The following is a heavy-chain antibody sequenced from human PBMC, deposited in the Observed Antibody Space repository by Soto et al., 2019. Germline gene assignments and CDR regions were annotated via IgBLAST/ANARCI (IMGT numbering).Heavy chain of an antibody. D-gene: IGHD5-12*01. Sequence: SVKVSCKASGYTFFKYFIHWVRQAPGQGLEWIGIINPSRGSATYGPIFQGRVSLTTDMPTSTVYMELSSLRSEDTAIYYCARPLIGNSIDLWGQGTSVTVSS. CDR3: ARPLIGNSIDL. CDR1: GYTFFKYF. CDR2: INPSRGSA. J-gene: IGHJ3*01. V-gene: IGHV1-46*01.